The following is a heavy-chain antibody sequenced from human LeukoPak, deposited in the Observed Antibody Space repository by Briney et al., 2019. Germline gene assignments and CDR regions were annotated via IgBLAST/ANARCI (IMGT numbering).Heavy chain of an antibody. J-gene: IGHJ6*04. Sequence: SETLSLTCTVSGGSISSYYWSWIRQPPGKGLEWIGYIYYSGSTNYNPSLKSRVTISVDTSKNQFSLKLSSVTAADTAVYYCARDGITQGAGMDVWGKGTTVTVSS. CDR2: IYYSGST. CDR3: ARDGITQGAGMDV. V-gene: IGHV4-59*12. D-gene: IGHD1/OR15-1a*01. CDR1: GGSISSYY.